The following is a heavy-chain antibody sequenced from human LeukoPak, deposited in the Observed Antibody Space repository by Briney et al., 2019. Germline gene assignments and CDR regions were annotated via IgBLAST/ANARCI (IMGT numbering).Heavy chain of an antibody. CDR3: ARNYYDSSGYPALRY. CDR1: GGSISSGDYY. V-gene: IGHV4-30-4*01. D-gene: IGHD3-22*01. CDR2: IYYSVST. Sequence: PSETLSLTCTVSGGSISSGDYYWSWIRQPPGKGLEWIGYIYYSVSTYYNPSLKSRVTISVDTSKNQFSLKLSSVTAADTAVYYCARNYYDSSGYPALRYWGQGTLVTVSS. J-gene: IGHJ4*02.